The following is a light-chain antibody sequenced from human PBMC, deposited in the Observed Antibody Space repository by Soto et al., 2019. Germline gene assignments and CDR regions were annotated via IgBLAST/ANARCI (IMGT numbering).Light chain of an antibody. CDR3: ISYAGSSNLV. J-gene: IGLJ2*01. CDR1: SSDVGGYNY. V-gene: IGLV2-8*01. CDR2: AVT. Sequence: QSVLTQPPSASGSPGQSVTISCTGTSSDVGGYNYVSWYQQHPGKAPKLMIYAVTRRPSGVPDRFSGSKSGNTASLTVSGLQARDEADYYCISYAGSSNLVFGGGTKLTVL.